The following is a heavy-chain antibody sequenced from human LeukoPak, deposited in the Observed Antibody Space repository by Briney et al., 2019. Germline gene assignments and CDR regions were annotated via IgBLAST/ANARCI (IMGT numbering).Heavy chain of an antibody. CDR1: GFTFSSHW. J-gene: IGHJ5*02. CDR3: AKEPGP. V-gene: IGHV3-23*01. D-gene: IGHD1-14*01. CDR2: ITGSGGGSGGNT. Sequence: PGGSLRLSCAASGFTFSSHWMSWVRQAPGKGLEWVSGITGSGGGSGGNTYYADSVKGRFTIPRDNSKNTLYLQMNSLRAEDTAVYYCAKEPGPWGQGTLVTVSS.